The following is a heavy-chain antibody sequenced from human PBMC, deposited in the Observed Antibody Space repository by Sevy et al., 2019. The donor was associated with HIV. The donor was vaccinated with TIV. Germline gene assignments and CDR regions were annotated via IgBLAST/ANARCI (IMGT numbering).Heavy chain of an antibody. CDR2: TYYRSKWYN. D-gene: IGHD6-19*01. V-gene: IGHV6-1*01. Sequence: SQTLSLTCAISGDSVSSNSAAWNWIRQSPSRGLEWLGRTYYRSKWYNDYAVSVKSRITINPDTSKNKFSLQLNSVTPEDTAVYYCARVRGVAGNYYYYGMDVWGQGTTVTVSS. CDR3: ARVRGVAGNYYYYGMDV. J-gene: IGHJ6*02. CDR1: GDSVSSNSAA.